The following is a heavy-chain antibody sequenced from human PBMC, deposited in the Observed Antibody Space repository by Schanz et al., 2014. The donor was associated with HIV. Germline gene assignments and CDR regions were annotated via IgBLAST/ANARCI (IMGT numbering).Heavy chain of an antibody. D-gene: IGHD5-12*01. CDR3: AKGLTIWLQPPFDY. J-gene: IGHJ4*02. CDR1: GFTFSNYG. CDR2: ISYDGRNK. Sequence: QVQLVESGGGVVRPGKSLRLSCEASGFTFSNYGMHWVRQAPGKGLEWVAVISYDGRNKKYGESVKGRFTISRENSKNTLYLQGKSLRVEDTAVYYCAKGLTIWLQPPFDYWGQGTLVTVSS. V-gene: IGHV3-30*18.